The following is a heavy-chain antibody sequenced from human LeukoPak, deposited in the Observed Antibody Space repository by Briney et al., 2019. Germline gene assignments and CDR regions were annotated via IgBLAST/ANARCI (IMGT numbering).Heavy chain of an antibody. CDR3: AREAIHGSGSYFDY. D-gene: IGHD3-10*01. J-gene: IGHJ4*02. CDR1: GGSFSGYY. V-gene: IGHV4-4*07. CDR2: IYTSGST. Sequence: PSETLSLTCAVYGGSFSGYYWSWIRQPAGKGLEWIGRIYTSGSTNYNPSLKSRVTISVDTSKNQFSLKLSSVTAADTAVYYCAREAIHGSGSYFDYWGQGTLVTVSS.